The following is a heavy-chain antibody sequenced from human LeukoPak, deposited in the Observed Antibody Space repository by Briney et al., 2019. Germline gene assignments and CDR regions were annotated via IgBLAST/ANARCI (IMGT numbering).Heavy chain of an antibody. CDR3: ARSYYYGSGSYYPDY. Sequence: GGSLRLSCAASGFTFDDYAMHWVRQAPGKGLEWVSGISWNSGGIGYADSVKGRFTISRDNAKNSLYLQMNSLRAEDTALYYCARSYYYGSGSYYPDYWGQGTLVTVSS. V-gene: IGHV3-9*01. J-gene: IGHJ4*02. CDR2: ISWNSGGI. CDR1: GFTFDDYA. D-gene: IGHD3-10*01.